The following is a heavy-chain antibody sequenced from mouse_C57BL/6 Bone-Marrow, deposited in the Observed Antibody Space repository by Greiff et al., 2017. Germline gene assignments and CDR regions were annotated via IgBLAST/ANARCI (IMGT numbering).Heavy chain of an antibody. CDR3: TGGGGSSYGRFAY. CDR1: GFTFSNYW. Sequence: EVQRVESGGGLVQPGGSMKLSCVASGFTFSNYWMNWVRQSPEKGLEWVAQIRLKSDNYATHYAESVKGRFTISRDDSKSSVYLQMNNLRAEDTGIYYCTGGGGSSYGRFAYWGQGTLVTVSA. V-gene: IGHV6-3*01. D-gene: IGHD1-1*01. J-gene: IGHJ3*01. CDR2: IRLKSDNYAT.